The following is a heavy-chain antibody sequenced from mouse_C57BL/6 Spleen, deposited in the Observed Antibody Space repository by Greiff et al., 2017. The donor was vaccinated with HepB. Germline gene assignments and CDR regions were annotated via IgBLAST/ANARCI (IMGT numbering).Heavy chain of an antibody. CDR2: ISGGGGNT. V-gene: IGHV5-9*01. CDR3: ARHAPSYFDY. J-gene: IGHJ2*01. Sequence: LVESGGGLVKPGGSLKLSCAASGFTFSSYTMSWVRQTPEKRLEWVATISGGGGNTYYPDSVKGRFTISRDNAKNTLYLQMSSLRSEDTALYYCARHAPSYFDYWGQGTTLTVSS. CDR1: GFTFSSYT.